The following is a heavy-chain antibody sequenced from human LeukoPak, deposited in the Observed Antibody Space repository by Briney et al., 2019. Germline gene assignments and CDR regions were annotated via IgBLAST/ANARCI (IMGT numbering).Heavy chain of an antibody. V-gene: IGHV1-2*06. CDR3: ALPGGMGSFRDY. CDR2: INPNSGGT. CDR1: GYTFTNYD. J-gene: IGHJ4*02. Sequence: ASVKVSCKASGYTFTNYDINWVRQATGQGLEWMGRINPNSGGTNYAQRFQGRVTMTRDTSISTAYMELSRLRSDDTAVYYCALPGGMGSFRDYWGQGTLVTVSS. D-gene: IGHD6-13*01.